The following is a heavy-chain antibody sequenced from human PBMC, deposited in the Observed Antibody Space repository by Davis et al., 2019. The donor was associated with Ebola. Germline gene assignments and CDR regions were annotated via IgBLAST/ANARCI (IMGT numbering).Heavy chain of an antibody. D-gene: IGHD1-26*01. J-gene: IGHJ3*02. Sequence: GGSLRLSCAASGFTFSSYSINWVRQAPGKGLEWVSSISGTSYYIHYADSVKGRFTISRDNSKNTLYLQMNGLRVEDTAIYYCAKDTSNIWFDIWGQGTNVTVSS. CDR3: AKDTSNIWFDI. V-gene: IGHV3-21*04. CDR1: GFTFSSYS. CDR2: ISGTSYYI.